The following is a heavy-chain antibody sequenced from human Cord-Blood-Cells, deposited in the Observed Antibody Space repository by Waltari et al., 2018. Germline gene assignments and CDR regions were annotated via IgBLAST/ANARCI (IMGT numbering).Heavy chain of an antibody. D-gene: IGHD2-21*01. CDR3: ARDRHFVGLTDRIVDY. V-gene: IGHV6-1*01. Sequence: QVQLQQSGPGLVKPSQTLSLTCAISGERVSSTSAARNWIRPSPSRGLEWLRRTYYRSKWYNDYAVSVKSRITINPDTSKNQFSLQLNSVTPEDTAVYCCARDRHFVGLTDRIVDYWGQGTLVTVSS. CDR1: GERVSSTSAA. J-gene: IGHJ4*02. CDR2: TYYRSKWYN.